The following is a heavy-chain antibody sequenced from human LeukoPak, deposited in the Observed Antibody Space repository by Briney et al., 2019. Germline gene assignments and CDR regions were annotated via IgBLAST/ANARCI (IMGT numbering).Heavy chain of an antibody. D-gene: IGHD6-13*01. CDR2: ISHSGRTI. CDR3: ARGVGSSWPGWFDP. Sequence: GGSLRLSCAASGFTFSNYDLNWVRQAPGKGLEWVSYISHSGRTIYSASSVKGRFTSSRDNANNSLYLQMNSLRAKDTAVYYCARGVGSSWPGWFDPWGQGSLVTVSS. J-gene: IGHJ5*02. CDR1: GFTFSNYD. V-gene: IGHV3-48*03.